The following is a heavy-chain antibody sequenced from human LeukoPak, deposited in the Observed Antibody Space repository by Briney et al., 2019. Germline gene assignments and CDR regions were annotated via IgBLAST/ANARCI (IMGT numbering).Heavy chain of an antibody. J-gene: IGHJ3*02. CDR2: INPNSGGT. CDR3: ARVYDSSGYYYDRYALDI. V-gene: IGHV1-2*06. CDR1: GYTFTGYY. Sequence: ASVKVSCKASGYTFTGYYMHWVRQAPGQGLEWMGRINPNSGGTNYAQKFQGRVTMTRDTSISTAYMELSRLRSDDTAVYYCARVYDSSGYYYDRYALDIWGQGTMVTVSS. D-gene: IGHD3-22*01.